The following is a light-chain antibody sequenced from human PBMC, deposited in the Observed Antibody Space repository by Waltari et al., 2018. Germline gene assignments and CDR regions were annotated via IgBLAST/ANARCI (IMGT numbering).Light chain of an antibody. CDR2: ATS. CDR3: QQAKSFPLT. J-gene: IGKJ4*01. CDR1: QAISSW. V-gene: IGKV1D-12*01. Sequence: DIQMTKSPPSVSASVGDNVTITCRASQAISSWLAWYQQKPGKAPKVVIYATSNLQSGAPSRFSGSGSGTHVTLTIRGLQPEDFATYYCQQAKSFPLTFGGGTKVQIK.